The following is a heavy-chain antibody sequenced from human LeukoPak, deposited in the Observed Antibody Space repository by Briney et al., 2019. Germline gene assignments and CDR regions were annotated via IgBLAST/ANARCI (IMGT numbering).Heavy chain of an antibody. Sequence: SETLSLTCTVSGGSISSYYWSWIRQPPGKGLEWIGYIYYSGSTTYNAALKRRVTISVDTTNNQFSLKLSTVTAADTAVYYCARAGGYYPPDYWGQGTLVTVSS. J-gene: IGHJ4*02. CDR1: GGSISSYY. CDR2: IYYSGST. V-gene: IGHV4-59*01. D-gene: IGHD3-22*01. CDR3: ARAGGYYPPDY.